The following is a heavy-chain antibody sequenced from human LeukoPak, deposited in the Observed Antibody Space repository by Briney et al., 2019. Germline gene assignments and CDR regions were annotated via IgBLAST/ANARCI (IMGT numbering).Heavy chain of an antibody. CDR1: GGSFSGYY. J-gene: IGHJ5*02. V-gene: IGHV4-34*01. CDR3: ARGVAAAGTRWFDP. Sequence: SETLSLTCAVYGGSFSGYYGSWIRRPPGKGLEWIGEINHSGSTNYNPSLKSRVTISVDTSKNQFSLKLSSVTAADTAVYYCARGVAAAGTRWFDPWGQGTLVTVSS. D-gene: IGHD6-13*01. CDR2: INHSGST.